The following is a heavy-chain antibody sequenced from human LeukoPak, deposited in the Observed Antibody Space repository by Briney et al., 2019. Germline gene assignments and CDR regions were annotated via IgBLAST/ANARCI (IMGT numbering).Heavy chain of an antibody. CDR2: ISITGETT. V-gene: IGHV3-23*01. CDR1: GFTFSNYA. Sequence: PGGSLRLSCAASGFTFSNYAMSWVRQAPGKGLDWVSTISITGETTYYAGSVKGRFTISRDNSAKTLYLQMNSLRAEDTAVYYCAKDPGKYCSSTSCYKEDYWGQGTLVTVSS. D-gene: IGHD2-2*02. J-gene: IGHJ4*02. CDR3: AKDPGKYCSSTSCYKEDY.